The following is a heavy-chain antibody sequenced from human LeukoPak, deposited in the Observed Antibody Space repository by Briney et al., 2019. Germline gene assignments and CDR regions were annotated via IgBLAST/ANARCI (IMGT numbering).Heavy chain of an antibody. CDR3: VRDRWPGLGDF. D-gene: IGHD6-19*01. J-gene: IGHJ6*02. Sequence: GGSLCLSCAASGFTVSDNYMSWVRQAPGKGLEWVSTVYSGGLTYYADPVKGRFTISRDNSKNTLYLQMSSLRAEDTAVYDCVRDRWPGLGDFWGQGTTVTVSS. CDR2: VYSGGLT. V-gene: IGHV3-66*01. CDR1: GFTVSDNY.